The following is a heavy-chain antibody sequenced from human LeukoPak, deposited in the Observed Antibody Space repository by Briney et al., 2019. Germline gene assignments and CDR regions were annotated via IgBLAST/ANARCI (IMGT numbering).Heavy chain of an antibody. CDR2: MSPNSGDT. CDR3: VRTPPNWGFDY. V-gene: IGHV1-8*01. CDR1: GYTFITHD. Sequence: ASVNVSCKAYGYTFITHDINWVRQATGQGLEWLGWMSPNSGDTGYAQKFQGRVTMTSDSSISTAYMELSSLRSEDTAIYYCVRTPPNWGFDYWGQGTLVTVSS. J-gene: IGHJ4*02. D-gene: IGHD7-27*01.